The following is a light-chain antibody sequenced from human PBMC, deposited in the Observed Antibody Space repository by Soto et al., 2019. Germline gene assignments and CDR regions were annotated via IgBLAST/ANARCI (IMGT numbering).Light chain of an antibody. Sequence: DIQMTQSPSSLSASVGDRVTITCRSSQTISTYLQWFHQKPGKAPNLLIYDASSLQTGVPSRFRGSGSGTDFTLTISSLQPEDFGTYYCQQTYSNFVSFGGGTRVEMK. J-gene: IGKJ4*01. CDR3: QQTYSNFVS. V-gene: IGKV1-39*01. CDR2: DAS. CDR1: QTISTY.